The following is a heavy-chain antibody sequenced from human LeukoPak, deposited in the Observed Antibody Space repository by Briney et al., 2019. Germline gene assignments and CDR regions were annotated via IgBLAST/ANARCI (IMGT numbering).Heavy chain of an antibody. Sequence: GRSLRLSCAASGFTFSSYGMHWVRQAPGKGLEWVAVIWYDGSNKYYADSVKGRFTISRDNSKNTLYLQMNSRRAEDTAVYYCAKDARSSTSCYANWGQGTLVTVSS. CDR1: GFTFSSYG. CDR2: IWYDGSNK. D-gene: IGHD2-2*01. V-gene: IGHV3-33*06. CDR3: AKDARSSTSCYAN. J-gene: IGHJ4*02.